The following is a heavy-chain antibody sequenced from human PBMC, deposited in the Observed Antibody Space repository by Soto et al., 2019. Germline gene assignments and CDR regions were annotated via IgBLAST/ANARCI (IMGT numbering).Heavy chain of an antibody. J-gene: IGHJ5*02. CDR2: INAANGDT. CDR1: GYTFTSYG. V-gene: IGHV1-3*01. CDR3: VRRNVSATGIDWFDP. Sequence: ASVKVSCKASGYTFTSYGIHWVRQAPGQRLEWMGWINAANGDTIYSPKFQGRVTITRDTSASTAYMELSSLRSEDTALYYCVRRNVSATGIDWFDPLGQGTLVTVSS. D-gene: IGHD6-13*01.